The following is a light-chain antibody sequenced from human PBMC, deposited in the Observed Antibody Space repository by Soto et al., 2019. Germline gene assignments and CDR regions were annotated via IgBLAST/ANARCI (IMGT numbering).Light chain of an antibody. CDR3: QQYGSSRRT. V-gene: IGKV3-20*01. Sequence: EIVLTHSPATLSLSPWEIATLSCRASQSIDRYLAWYQQKPGQAPRLLIYEASNRATGIPDRFSGTGSGTDFTLTISRLEPEDFAVYYCQQYGSSRRTFGQGTKVDIK. J-gene: IGKJ1*01. CDR1: QSIDRY. CDR2: EAS.